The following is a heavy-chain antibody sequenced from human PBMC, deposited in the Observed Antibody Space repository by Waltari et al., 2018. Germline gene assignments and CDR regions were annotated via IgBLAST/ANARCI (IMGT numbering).Heavy chain of an antibody. Sequence: QVQLVESGGGVVQPGGSLRLSCAASGFTFSSYGMHWVRQAPGKGLEWVACIRYDGSNKYYADSVKGRFTISRDNSKNTLYLQMNSLRAEDTAVYYCAKDRGSSYGDYPTGADYWGQGTLVTVSS. CDR2: IRYDGSNK. CDR1: GFTFSSYG. D-gene: IGHD4-17*01. J-gene: IGHJ4*02. CDR3: AKDRGSSYGDYPTGADY. V-gene: IGHV3-30*02.